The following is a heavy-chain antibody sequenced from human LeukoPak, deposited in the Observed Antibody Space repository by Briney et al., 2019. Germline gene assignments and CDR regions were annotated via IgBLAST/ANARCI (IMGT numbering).Heavy chain of an antibody. CDR3: ARGNWGPDY. V-gene: IGHV3-11*04. CDR1: GFTFSDYY. D-gene: IGHD7-27*01. CDR2: IDGSGRTI. J-gene: IGHJ4*02. Sequence: PGGSLRLSCAASGFTFSDYYMSWMRQAPGKGLEWVSHIDGSGRTIYYVDSVKGRFTISRDNAKNSLYLQMISLRAEDTAVCYCARGNWGPDYWGQGTLATVSS.